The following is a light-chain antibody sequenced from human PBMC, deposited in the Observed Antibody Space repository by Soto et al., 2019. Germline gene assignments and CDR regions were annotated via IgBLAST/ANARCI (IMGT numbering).Light chain of an antibody. CDR1: QSVSNNY. CDR3: QQYNNKPPIT. Sequence: EIVLTQSPGTLSLSPGERATLSCRASQSVSNNYLAWYQQKPGQAPRLLIYGASSRATGIPDRFSGRGSGTDFTLTISRLEPEDFALYSCQQYNNKPPITFGQGTRLEIK. J-gene: IGKJ5*01. CDR2: GAS. V-gene: IGKV3-20*01.